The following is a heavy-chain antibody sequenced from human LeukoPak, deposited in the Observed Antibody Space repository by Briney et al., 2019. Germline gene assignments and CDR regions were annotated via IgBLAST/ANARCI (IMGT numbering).Heavy chain of an antibody. D-gene: IGHD3-22*01. CDR1: GGSISSYY. Sequence: PSETLSLTCTVSGGSISSYYWSWIRQPPGKGLEWIGYFYYSGSTNYNPSLKSRVTISADTSKNQFSLKLSSVTAADTAAYYCAREYSSGYSDWGQGTLVTVSS. CDR3: AREYSSGYSD. V-gene: IGHV4-59*12. J-gene: IGHJ4*02. CDR2: FYYSGST.